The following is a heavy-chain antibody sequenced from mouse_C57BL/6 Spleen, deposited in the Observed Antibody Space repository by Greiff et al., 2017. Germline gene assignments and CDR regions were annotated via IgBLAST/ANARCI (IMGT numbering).Heavy chain of an antibody. CDR2: ISYDGSN. V-gene: IGHV3-6*01. Sequence: ESGPGLVKPSQSLSLTCSVTGYSITSGYYWNWIRQFPGNKLEWMGYISYDGSNNYNPSLKNRISITRDTSKNQFFLKLNSVTTEDTATYYCARGLIYYDYDGYAMDYWGQGTSVTVSS. D-gene: IGHD2-4*01. J-gene: IGHJ4*01. CDR3: ARGLIYYDYDGYAMDY. CDR1: GYSITSGYY.